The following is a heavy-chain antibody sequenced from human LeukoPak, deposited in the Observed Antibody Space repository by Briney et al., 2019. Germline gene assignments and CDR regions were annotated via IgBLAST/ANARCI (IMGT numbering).Heavy chain of an antibody. CDR2: IYYSGST. D-gene: IGHD3-22*01. CDR1: GGSISSYH. Sequence: SETLSLTCTVSGGSISSYHWSWIRQPPGKGLEWIGYIYYSGSTNYNPSLKSRVTISVDTSKNQFSLKLSSVTAADTAVYYCASLSSYYYGFCFQHWGQGTLVTVSS. J-gene: IGHJ1*01. CDR3: ASLSSYYYGFCFQH. V-gene: IGHV4-59*01.